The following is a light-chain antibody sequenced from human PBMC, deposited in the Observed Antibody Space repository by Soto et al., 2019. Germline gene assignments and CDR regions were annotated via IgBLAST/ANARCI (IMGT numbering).Light chain of an antibody. CDR1: NIGSKS. CDR2: YDS. V-gene: IGLV3-21*01. J-gene: IGLJ3*02. Sequence: SSERTQPPSVSVAPGKTASVACGGSNIGSKSVHWYQKKSGQAPVLVMYYDSDRPSGIPERFSGSNSGNTATLTISRVEAGDEADYYCQVWDISSGHVVFGGGTKLTVL. CDR3: QVWDISSGHVV.